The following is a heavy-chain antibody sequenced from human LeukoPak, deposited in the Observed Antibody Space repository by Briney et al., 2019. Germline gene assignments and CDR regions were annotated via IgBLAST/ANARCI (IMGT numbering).Heavy chain of an antibody. CDR3: ARDGTDSSGYYFGY. D-gene: IGHD3-22*01. CDR1: GGSISSGDYY. CDR2: IYYSGST. V-gene: IGHV4-30-4*01. Sequence: PSQTLSLTCTVSGGSISSGDYYWSWIRQPPGKGLEWIGYIYYSGSTYYNPSLESRVTISVDTSKNQFSLELTSVTAADTAVYFCARDGTDSSGYYFGYWGRGTLVTVSS. J-gene: IGHJ4*02.